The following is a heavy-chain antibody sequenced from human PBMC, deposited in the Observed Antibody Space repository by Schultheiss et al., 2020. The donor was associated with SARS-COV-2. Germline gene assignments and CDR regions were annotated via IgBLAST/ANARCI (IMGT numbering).Heavy chain of an antibody. D-gene: IGHD6-13*01. CDR2: IYYSGST. CDR3: ARGRIAAAGNWFDH. Sequence: SETLSLTCTVSGGSISSSSYYWGWIRQPPGKGLEWIGSIYYSGSTYYNPSLKSRVTISVDTSKNHFTLKLSSVTAADTAVYSWARGRIAAAGNWFDHWGQGTLVTVSS. J-gene: IGHJ5*02. CDR1: GGSISSSSYY. V-gene: IGHV4-39*02.